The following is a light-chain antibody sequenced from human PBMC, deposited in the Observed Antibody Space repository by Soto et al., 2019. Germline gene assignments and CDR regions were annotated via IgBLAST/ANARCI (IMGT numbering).Light chain of an antibody. CDR2: GAS. Sequence: EIVLTQSPGTLSLSPGEGATLSCRASQSVSTSYLAWYQQRPGQAPRLLIYGASNRATGVPDRFSGSGSGTDFTLTISRLEPEDFAVYFCQQSVSSPFTFGPGTRWIS. CDR1: QSVSTSY. CDR3: QQSVSSPFT. J-gene: IGKJ3*01. V-gene: IGKV3-20*01.